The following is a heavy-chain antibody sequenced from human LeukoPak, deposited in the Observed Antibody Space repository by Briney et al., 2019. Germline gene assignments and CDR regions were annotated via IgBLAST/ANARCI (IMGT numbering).Heavy chain of an antibody. D-gene: IGHD6-13*01. Sequence: SETLSLTCAVSGGSISGSSYYWGWIRQPPGKGLEWIGSIYYSGSTYCNPSLKSRVTISVDTSKNQFSLKLSSVTAADTAVYYCAREGVAAAGTLYYFDYWGQGTLVTVSS. CDR1: GGSISGSSYY. CDR2: IYYSGST. V-gene: IGHV4-39*02. CDR3: AREGVAAAGTLYYFDY. J-gene: IGHJ4*02.